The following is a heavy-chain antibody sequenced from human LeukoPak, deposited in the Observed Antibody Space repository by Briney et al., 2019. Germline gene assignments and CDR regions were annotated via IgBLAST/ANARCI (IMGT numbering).Heavy chain of an antibody. CDR3: AKRESDFDY. V-gene: IGHV3-64*01. D-gene: IGHD3-10*01. Sequence: GGSLRLSCAASGFTFSSYAMHWVRQAPGKGLEYVSAISSNGGSTYYANSVKGRFTISRDNSKNTLYLQMNSLRAEDTAVYYCAKRESDFDYWGQGTLVTVSS. CDR1: GFTFSSYA. CDR2: ISSNGGST. J-gene: IGHJ4*02.